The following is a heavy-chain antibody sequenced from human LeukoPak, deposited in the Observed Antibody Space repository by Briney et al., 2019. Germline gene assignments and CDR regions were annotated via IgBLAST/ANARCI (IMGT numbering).Heavy chain of an antibody. V-gene: IGHV4-59*08. Sequence: SETLSLTCTVSGGSISSYYWSWIRQPPGKGLEWIGYIYYSGSTNYNPSLKSRVTISVDTSKNQFSLKLSSVTAADTAVYYCARVWLNYYDSSGYYHDAFDIWGQGTMVTVSS. J-gene: IGHJ3*02. CDR3: ARVWLNYYDSSGYYHDAFDI. D-gene: IGHD3-22*01. CDR2: IYYSGST. CDR1: GGSISSYY.